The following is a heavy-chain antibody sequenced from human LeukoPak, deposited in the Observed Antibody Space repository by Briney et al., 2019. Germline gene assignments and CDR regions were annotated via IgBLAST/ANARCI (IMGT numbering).Heavy chain of an antibody. CDR2: INHSGST. V-gene: IGHV4-34*01. CDR1: GGSFSGYY. CDR3: ARGPRRLLWFGEPTQTSYYFDY. J-gene: IGHJ4*02. D-gene: IGHD3-10*01. Sequence: KPSETLSLTCAVYGGSFSGYYWSWIRQPPGKGLEWIGEINHSGSTNYNPSLKSRVTISVDTSKNQFSLKLSSVTAADTAVYYCARGPRRLLWFGEPTQTSYYFDYWGQGTLVTVSS.